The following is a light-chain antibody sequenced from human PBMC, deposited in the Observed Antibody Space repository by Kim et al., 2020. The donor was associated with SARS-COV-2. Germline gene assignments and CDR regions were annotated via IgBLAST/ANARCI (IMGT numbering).Light chain of an antibody. V-gene: IGLV6-57*01. CDR1: TGTIANNY. J-gene: IGLJ7*01. CDR2: EDN. CDR3: QSYDASSVV. Sequence: KTVTISCTRSTGTIANNYVQWYQHRPGSSPTTVIFEDNRRPSGVPDRFSGSIDSSSTSASLTISGLKTEDEADYYCQSYDASSVVFGGGTQLTVL.